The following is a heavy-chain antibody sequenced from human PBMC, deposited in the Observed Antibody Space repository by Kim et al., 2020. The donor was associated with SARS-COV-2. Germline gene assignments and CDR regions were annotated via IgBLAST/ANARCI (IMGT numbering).Heavy chain of an antibody. V-gene: IGHV3-48*02. CDR3: VGEPNWNDRAFDI. Sequence: GGSLRLSCAASGFTFSRYSMNWVRQAPGKGLEWVSYISSSSSTIYYGDSVKGRLTISRDNAKNSLYLQIHSLRDEDTAVYYCVGEPNWNDRAFDIWGQGTMVTVSS. CDR1: GFTFSRYS. J-gene: IGHJ3*02. D-gene: IGHD1-1*01. CDR2: ISSSSSTI.